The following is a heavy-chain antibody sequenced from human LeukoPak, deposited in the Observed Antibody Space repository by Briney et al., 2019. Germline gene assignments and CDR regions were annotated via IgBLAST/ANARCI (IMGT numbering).Heavy chain of an antibody. CDR2: IKQDGSEK. CDR1: GFTFSSYW. V-gene: IGHV3-7*04. J-gene: IGHJ2*01. Sequence: PGGSLRLSCAASGFTFSSYWMSWVRQAPGKGLEWVANIKQDGSEKYYVDSVKGRFTISRDNAKNSLYLQMNSLRAEDTAVYYCARGYSYGRNWYFDLWGRGTLVTVSS. CDR3: ARGYSYGRNWYFDL. D-gene: IGHD5-18*01.